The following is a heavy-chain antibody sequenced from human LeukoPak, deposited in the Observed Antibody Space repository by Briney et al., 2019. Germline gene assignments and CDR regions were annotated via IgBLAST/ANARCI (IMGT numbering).Heavy chain of an antibody. V-gene: IGHV4-39*07. CDR3: ARVTWLGELGNWFDP. Sequence: PSETLSLTCTVSGGSISSGDYYWSWIRQPPGKGLEWIGEIYHNGDTKYNPSFESRVTMSVDKSKTQFSLKLTSVTAADAAMYYCARVTWLGELGNWFDPWGRGTLVSVSS. CDR1: GGSISSGDYY. CDR2: IYHNGDT. J-gene: IGHJ5*02. D-gene: IGHD3-10*01.